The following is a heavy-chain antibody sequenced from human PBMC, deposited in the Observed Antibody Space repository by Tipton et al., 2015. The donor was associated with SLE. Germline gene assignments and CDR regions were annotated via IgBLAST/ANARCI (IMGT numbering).Heavy chain of an antibody. D-gene: IGHD3-3*01. CDR2: VSAYNGNT. CDR1: GHTFTDNG. V-gene: IGHV1-18*01. Sequence: QSGPEVKKPGASVRVSCQASGHTFTDNGFSWVRQAPGQGLEWMGWVSAYNGNTQHAQKFQGRLTMTRDTMTSTAYMELRSLTFDDTAVYYCARDPWSGGFIWGQGTLVTVSS. CDR3: ARDPWSGGFI. J-gene: IGHJ4*02.